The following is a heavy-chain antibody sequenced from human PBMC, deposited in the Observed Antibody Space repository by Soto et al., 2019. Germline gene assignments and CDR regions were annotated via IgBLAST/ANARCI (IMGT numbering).Heavy chain of an antibody. CDR1: GGSFSGYY. CDR2: INHSGST. Sequence: SETLSLTCAVYGGSFSGYYWSWIRQPPGKGLEWIGEINHSGSTNYNPSLKSRVTISVDTSKNQFSLKLSSVTAADTAVYYCARAVPSHYYYMDVWGKGTTVTVSS. J-gene: IGHJ6*03. V-gene: IGHV4-34*01. CDR3: ARAVPSHYYYMDV.